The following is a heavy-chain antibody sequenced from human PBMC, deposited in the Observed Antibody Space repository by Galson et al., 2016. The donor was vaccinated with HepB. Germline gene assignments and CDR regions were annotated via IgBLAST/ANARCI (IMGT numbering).Heavy chain of an antibody. CDR1: GFTFNNHA. D-gene: IGHD7-27*01. J-gene: IGHJ4*02. CDR3: ARRGINWGFFDY. Sequence: SLRLSCAASGFTFNNHAMNWVRQAPGKGLEWVSTISPSGDKTYYADSVKGRFTISRDISKNTLYLQMNSLRADDTALYYCARRGINWGFFDYWGQGTLVTVSS. V-gene: IGHV3-23*01. CDR2: ISPSGDKT.